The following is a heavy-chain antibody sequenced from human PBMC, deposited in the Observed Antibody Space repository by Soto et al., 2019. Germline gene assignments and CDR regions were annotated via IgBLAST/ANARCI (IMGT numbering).Heavy chain of an antibody. CDR3: ARRSSSSLGSLFDP. Sequence: PSVTLALTCPVSGVSISSSTYYWDWIRQPPGKGLEWIGAMYYTGNKNYNPSLESRVTMSVDTSKNQFSLKLSSVTPTDTAVYYCARRSSSSLGSLFDPWGRGILVTAPQ. D-gene: IGHD6-6*01. CDR1: GVSISSSTYY. J-gene: IGHJ5*02. V-gene: IGHV4-39*01. CDR2: MYYTGNK.